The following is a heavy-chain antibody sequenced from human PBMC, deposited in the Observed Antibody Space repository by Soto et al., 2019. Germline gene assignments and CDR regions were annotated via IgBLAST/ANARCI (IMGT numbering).Heavy chain of an antibody. CDR2: IYYSGST. CDR1: GGSISSGGYY. V-gene: IGHV4-31*03. D-gene: IGHD3-10*01. CDR3: ANRFIVRGVISGWFDP. J-gene: IGHJ5*02. Sequence: QVQLQESGPGLVKPSQTLSLTCTVSGGSISSGGYYWSWIRQHPGKGLEGIGYIYYSGSTYYNPSLKSRVTISVDTSKNQFSLKLSSVTAADTAVYYCANRFIVRGVISGWFDPWGQGTLVTVSS.